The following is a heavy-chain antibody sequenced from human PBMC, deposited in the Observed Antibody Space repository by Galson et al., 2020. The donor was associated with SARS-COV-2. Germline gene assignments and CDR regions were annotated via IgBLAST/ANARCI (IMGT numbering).Heavy chain of an antibody. CDR2: ISSSSSYI. CDR1: GFTFSSYS. CDR3: ARDHSDSSGYYYSGIDYYYYCGMDV. D-gene: IGHD3-22*01. Sequence: KIGESLKISCAASGFTFSSYSMNWVRQAPGKGLEWVSSISSSSSYIYYADSVKGRFTISRDNAKNSLYLQMNSLRAEDTAVYYCARDHSDSSGYYYSGIDYYYYCGMDVWGQGTTVTVSS. J-gene: IGHJ6*02. V-gene: IGHV3-21*01.